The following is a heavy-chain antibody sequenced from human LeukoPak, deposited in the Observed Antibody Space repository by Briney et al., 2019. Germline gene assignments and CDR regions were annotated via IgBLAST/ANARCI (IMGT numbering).Heavy chain of an antibody. CDR2: ISGSGGGT. V-gene: IGHV3-23*01. Sequence: GGSLRLSCAASGFTFSNYAMNWVRQAPGKGLEWVAGISGSGGGTYYADSVKGRFTISRDNSKNTQHLQMNSLRAEDTAVYYCAKEPRCISCYQGVGPWGQGTLVTVSS. CDR3: AKEPRCISCYQGVGP. CDR1: GFTFSNYA. D-gene: IGHD2-2*01. J-gene: IGHJ5*02.